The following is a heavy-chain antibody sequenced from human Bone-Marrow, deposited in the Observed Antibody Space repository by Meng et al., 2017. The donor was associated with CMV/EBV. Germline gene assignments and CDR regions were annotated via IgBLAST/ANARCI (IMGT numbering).Heavy chain of an antibody. CDR1: GFTFSTYA. CDR2: ISYDGSNK. Sequence: GESLKISCAASGFTFSTYAMHWVRQAPGKGLEWVAVISYDGSNKYYADSVKGRFTISRDNSKNTLYLQMNSLRAEDTAVYYCARVEGGSYYAYYYYGMDVWGQGTTATVPS. V-gene: IGHV3-30-3*01. CDR3: ARVEGGSYYAYYYYGMDV. J-gene: IGHJ6*02. D-gene: IGHD1-26*01.